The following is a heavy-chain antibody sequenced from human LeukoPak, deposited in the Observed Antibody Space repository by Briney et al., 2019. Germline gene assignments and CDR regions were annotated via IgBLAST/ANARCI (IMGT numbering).Heavy chain of an antibody. CDR3: AKDGSTVIRYYFDY. J-gene: IGHJ4*02. CDR2: IWYDGSNK. D-gene: IGHD4-17*01. V-gene: IGHV3-33*06. Sequence: SGGSLRLSCAASGFTFSSYGMHWVRQAPGEGLEWVAVIWYDGSNKYYADSVKGRFTISRDNSKNTLYLQMNSLRAEDTAVYYCAKDGSTVIRYYFDYWGQGTLVTVSS. CDR1: GFTFSSYG.